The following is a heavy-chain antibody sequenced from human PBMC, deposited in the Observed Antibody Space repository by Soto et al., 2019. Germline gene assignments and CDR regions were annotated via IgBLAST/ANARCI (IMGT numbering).Heavy chain of an antibody. CDR2: FHSSGIT. D-gene: IGHD3-16*01. Sequence: SETLSLTCTVSGGSVSNDNFYWSWIRQPPGKGLEWMGYFHSSGITNYNPSLKRRVTISVATSRNQFSLRLSSVTAADTAVYYCARGLTMGQLPSHFDHWGQGTLVTVSS. J-gene: IGHJ5*02. V-gene: IGHV4-61*01. CDR1: GGSVSNDNFY. CDR3: ARGLTMGQLPSHFDH.